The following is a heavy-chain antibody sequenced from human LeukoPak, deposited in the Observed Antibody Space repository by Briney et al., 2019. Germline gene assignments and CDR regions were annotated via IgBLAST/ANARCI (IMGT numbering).Heavy chain of an antibody. CDR2: IKKDGSEK. Sequence: GGSLRLSCAASGFTFSSYWMSWVRQAPGKGLEWVANIKKDGSEKYYVDSVKGRFTISRDNAKTSLYLQMNSLRAEDTAVYYCAKDGQPLLYYFDYWGQGTLVTVSS. J-gene: IGHJ4*02. V-gene: IGHV3-7*03. D-gene: IGHD2-21*02. CDR3: AKDGQPLLYYFDY. CDR1: GFTFSSYW.